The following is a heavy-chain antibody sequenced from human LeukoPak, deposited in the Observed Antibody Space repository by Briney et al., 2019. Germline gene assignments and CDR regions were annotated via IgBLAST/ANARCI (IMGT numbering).Heavy chain of an antibody. Sequence: PGGSLRLSCAASGFTFDDYAMHWVRQAPGKGLEWVSLISWDGGSTYYADSVKGRFTISRDNSKNTLYLQMNSLRAEDTAVYYCARDLTMVRGVIIEDYWGQGTLVTVSS. CDR2: ISWDGGST. D-gene: IGHD3-10*01. V-gene: IGHV3-43D*03. J-gene: IGHJ4*02. CDR1: GFTFDDYA. CDR3: ARDLTMVRGVIIEDY.